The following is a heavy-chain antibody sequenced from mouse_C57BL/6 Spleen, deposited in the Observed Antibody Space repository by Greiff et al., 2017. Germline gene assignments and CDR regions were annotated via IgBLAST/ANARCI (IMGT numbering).Heavy chain of an antibody. V-gene: IGHV7-3*01. CDR3: ATTMVTTGFAY. CDR1: GFTFTDYY. J-gene: IGHJ3*01. Sequence: EVMLVESGGGLVQPGGSLSLSCAASGFTFTDYYMSWVRQPPGKALEWLGFIRNKANGYTTEYSASVKGRFTISRDNSQSILYLQMNALRAEDSATYYCATTMVTTGFAYWGQGTLVTVSA. D-gene: IGHD2-2*01. CDR2: IRNKANGYTT.